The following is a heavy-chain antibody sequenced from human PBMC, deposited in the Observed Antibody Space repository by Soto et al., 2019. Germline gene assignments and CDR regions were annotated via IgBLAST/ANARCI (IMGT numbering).Heavy chain of an antibody. CDR3: ARHSPNYYGSGSYYKNHYYYGMDV. CDR1: VGSISSSSYY. V-gene: IGHV4-39*01. J-gene: IGHJ6*02. Sequence: ETLSLACAFSVGSISSSSYYCCWIRHPPGNLVESIGRIYYSGSTYYNPSLKSRVTISVDTSKNQFSLKLSSVTAADTAVYYCARHSPNYYGSGSYYKNHYYYGMDVWGQGTTVTVSS. CDR2: IYYSGST. D-gene: IGHD3-10*01.